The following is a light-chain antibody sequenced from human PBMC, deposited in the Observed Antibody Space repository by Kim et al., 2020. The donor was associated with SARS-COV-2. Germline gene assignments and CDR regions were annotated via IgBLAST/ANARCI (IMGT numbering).Light chain of an antibody. CDR1: NIGNKA. Sequence: APGKTARITCGGDNIGNKAVHWYQQKPGQAPVLVIYYNSDRPSGIPERFSGSNSGNTATLTISTVEAGDEADYYCQVWDSSSAHRVFGGGTQLTVL. V-gene: IGLV3-21*04. J-gene: IGLJ3*02. CDR3: QVWDSSSAHRV. CDR2: YNS.